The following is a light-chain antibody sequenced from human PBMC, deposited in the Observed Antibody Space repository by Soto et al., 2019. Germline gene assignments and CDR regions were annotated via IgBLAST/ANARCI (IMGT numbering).Light chain of an antibody. Sequence: DIQMTQSPSTLAASVGDRVAITCRASQNIDIWLAWYQHKPGKAPKVLVYKASNLENGVPSRFSGSGSGTEFTLTISSLQPEDFAIYYCQHYHSYPYSFGQGTKLELK. CDR1: QNIDIW. V-gene: IGKV1-5*03. CDR3: QHYHSYPYS. J-gene: IGKJ2*03. CDR2: KAS.